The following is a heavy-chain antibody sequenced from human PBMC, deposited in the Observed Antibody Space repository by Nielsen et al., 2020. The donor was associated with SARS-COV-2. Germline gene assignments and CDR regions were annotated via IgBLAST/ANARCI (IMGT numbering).Heavy chain of an antibody. CDR1: GGSISSSSYY. Sequence: SETLSLTCTVSGGSISSSSYYWGWIRQPPGKGLEWIGSIYYSGSTNYNPSLKSRVTISVDTSKNQFSLKLSSVTAADTAVYYCARDSSFEVYYYYGMDVWGQGTTVTVSS. J-gene: IGHJ6*02. CDR3: ARDSSFEVYYYYGMDV. V-gene: IGHV4-39*07. CDR2: IYYSGST.